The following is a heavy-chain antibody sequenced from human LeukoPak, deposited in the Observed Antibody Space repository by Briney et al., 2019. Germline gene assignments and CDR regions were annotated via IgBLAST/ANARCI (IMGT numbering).Heavy chain of an antibody. V-gene: IGHV3-7*01. CDR3: AKDLWDS. Sequence: GGSLRLSCEASGFTLGKYWMSWVRQAPGKGLEWVANIREDGSGTYYVESVKGRFTVFRDSAKNSLYLQMNSLRAEDTATYYCAKDLWDSWGQGTLVTVSS. CDR1: GFTLGKYW. CDR2: IREDGSGT. D-gene: IGHD3-10*01. J-gene: IGHJ4*02.